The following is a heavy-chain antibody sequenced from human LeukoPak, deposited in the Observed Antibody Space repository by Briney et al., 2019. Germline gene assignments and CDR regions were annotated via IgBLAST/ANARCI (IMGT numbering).Heavy chain of an antibody. Sequence: GASVKVSCKASGYTFTGYYMHWVRQAPGQGLEWMGWINPNSGGTNYAQKFQGRVTMTRDTPISTAYMELSRLRSDDTAVYYCARSPPGIVGASRPLGYWGQGTLVTVSS. J-gene: IGHJ4*02. CDR1: GYTFTGYY. V-gene: IGHV1-2*02. D-gene: IGHD1-26*01. CDR2: INPNSGGT. CDR3: ARSPPGIVGASRPLGY.